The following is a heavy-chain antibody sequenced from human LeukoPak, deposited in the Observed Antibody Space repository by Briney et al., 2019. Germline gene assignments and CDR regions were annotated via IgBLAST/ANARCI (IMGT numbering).Heavy chain of an antibody. J-gene: IGHJ4*02. CDR1: GYTFTGYY. V-gene: IGHV1-2*02. CDR2: INPNSGGT. D-gene: IGHD3-10*01. Sequence: ASVKVSCKASGYTFTGYYMHWVRQAPGQGLEWMGWINPNSGGTNYAQKFQGRVTMTRDTSISTAYMELSRLRSDDTAVYYCARVRPTYHYGSGSYPFDYWGQGTLVTVSS. CDR3: ARVRPTYHYGSGSYPFDY.